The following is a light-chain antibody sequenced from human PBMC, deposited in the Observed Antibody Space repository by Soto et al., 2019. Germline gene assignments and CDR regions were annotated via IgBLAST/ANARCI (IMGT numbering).Light chain of an antibody. V-gene: IGKV3-20*01. Sequence: EIVLTQSPGTLSSSPGERATLSCRASQSLSSNFLAWYQQKPGQAPRLLIYDASSRATGIPDRFSGSGSGTDFTLTTSRLEPEDFAVYYCQQYGSSPRTFGQGTKVDIK. CDR1: QSLSSNF. CDR3: QQYGSSPRT. CDR2: DAS. J-gene: IGKJ1*01.